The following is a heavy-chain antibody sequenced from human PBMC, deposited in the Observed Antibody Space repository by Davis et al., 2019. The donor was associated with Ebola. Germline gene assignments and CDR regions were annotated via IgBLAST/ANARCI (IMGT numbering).Heavy chain of an antibody. CDR1: GGSFSDYY. CDR2: IHHSGKT. V-gene: IGHV4-34*01. Sequence: PSETLSLTCAVYGGSFSDYYWSWIRQSPGKGLEWIGEIHHSGKTKYNPSLKSRATLSIDTSRKQISLRLTSLTAADAAVYYCASPHQIRGRDYFDRWGQGTLVTVSS. D-gene: IGHD2-2*01. CDR3: ASPHQIRGRDYFDR. J-gene: IGHJ4*02.